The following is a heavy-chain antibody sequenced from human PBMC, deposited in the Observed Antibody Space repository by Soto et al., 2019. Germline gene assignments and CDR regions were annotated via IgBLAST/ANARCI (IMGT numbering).Heavy chain of an antibody. D-gene: IGHD2-2*01. J-gene: IGHJ4*02. CDR1: GGSVSSGSYY. CDR2: IYYSGST. CDR3: AREGTVVDIDY. V-gene: IGHV4-61*01. Sequence: PSETLSLTCTVSGGSVSSGSYYWSWIRQTPGKGLEWIGYIYYSGSTNYNPSLKSRVIISVDTSKNQFSLKLSSVTAADTAVYYCAREGTVVDIDYCGQGTLVTVSS.